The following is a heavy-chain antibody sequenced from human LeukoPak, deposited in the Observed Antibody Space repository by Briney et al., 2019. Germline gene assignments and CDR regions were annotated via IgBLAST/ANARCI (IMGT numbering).Heavy chain of an antibody. J-gene: IGHJ4*02. CDR2: ISDSGGTA. CDR3: ARDLYDHFLDY. V-gene: IGHV3-23*01. Sequence: GGSLRLSCAASGFTFSTYAMRWARQAPGKGLEWVSVISDSGGTAYYADSVKGRFTISRDNSKNTVTLQMNSLRAEDTAVYYCARDLYDHFLDYWGQGTVVTVSS. D-gene: IGHD1-1*01. CDR1: GFTFSTYA.